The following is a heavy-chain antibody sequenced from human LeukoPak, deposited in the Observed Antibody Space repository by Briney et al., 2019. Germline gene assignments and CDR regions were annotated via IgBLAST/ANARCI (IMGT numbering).Heavy chain of an antibody. D-gene: IGHD3-3*01. CDR3: ARDEGGDFWSGYYGD. CDR2: ITPIFGTA. J-gene: IGHJ4*02. CDR1: GGTFSSYA. V-gene: IGHV1-69*13. Sequence: GASVKVSCKASGGTFSSYAISWVRQAPGQGLEWMGGITPIFGTANYAQKFQGRVTITADESTSTAYMELSSLRSEDTAVYYCARDEGGDFWSGYYGDWGQGTLVTVSS.